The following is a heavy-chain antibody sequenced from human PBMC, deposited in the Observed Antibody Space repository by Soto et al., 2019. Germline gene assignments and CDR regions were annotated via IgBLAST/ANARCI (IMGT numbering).Heavy chain of an antibody. D-gene: IGHD1-7*01. J-gene: IGHJ6*02. CDR1: GGSISSYY. V-gene: IGHV4-4*07. Sequence: SETLSLTCTVSGGSISSYYWSWIRQPAGKGLEWIGRIYTSGSTNYNPSLKSRVTMSVDTSKNQFSLKLSSVTAADTAVYYCARVGNWNYVDYYYGMDVWGQGTTVTVSS. CDR3: ARVGNWNYVDYYYGMDV. CDR2: IYTSGST.